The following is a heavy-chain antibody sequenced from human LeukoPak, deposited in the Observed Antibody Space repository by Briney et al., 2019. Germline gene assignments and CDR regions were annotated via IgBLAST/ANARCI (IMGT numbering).Heavy chain of an antibody. CDR3: ASVNY. Sequence: GGSLRLSCAASGFTFSNYEMNWVRQAPGKGLEWVSYISSSGGTIYYAESVKGRFTISRDNAKNSLYLQMNSLRAEDTAVYYRASVNYWGQGTLVTVSS. CDR1: GFTFSNYE. CDR2: ISSSGGTI. J-gene: IGHJ4*02. V-gene: IGHV3-48*03.